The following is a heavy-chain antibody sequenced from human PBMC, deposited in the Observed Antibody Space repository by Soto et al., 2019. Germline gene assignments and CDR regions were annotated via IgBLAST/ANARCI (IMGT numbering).Heavy chain of an antibody. CDR1: RFTFSSYS. J-gene: IGHJ4*02. CDR2: ISSTSTYT. Sequence: GGSLRLSCTASRFTFSSYSMSWVRQAPGTGLEWVSSISSTSTYTYYPDSLKGRFTISRDNAKNSLYLQMNGLRAEDTAVYYCARVAANDPNFDYWGQGTLVTVSS. D-gene: IGHD6-25*01. V-gene: IGHV3-21*06. CDR3: ARVAANDPNFDY.